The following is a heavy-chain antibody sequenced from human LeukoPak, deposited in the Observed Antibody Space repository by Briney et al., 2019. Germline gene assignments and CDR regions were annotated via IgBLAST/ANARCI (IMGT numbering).Heavy chain of an antibody. J-gene: IGHJ4*02. CDR3: AKGGRGSIATRPDY. CDR1: GFTFSSYA. D-gene: IGHD6-6*01. Sequence: PGESLRLSGAASGFTFSSYAMNWVRQAPGKGLEWVSAISGSGDNTYYADSVKGRFTISRDNSKNTPYMEMNSLRAEDTAVYYCAKGGRGSIATRPDYWGQGTLVTVSS. CDR2: ISGSGDNT. V-gene: IGHV3-23*01.